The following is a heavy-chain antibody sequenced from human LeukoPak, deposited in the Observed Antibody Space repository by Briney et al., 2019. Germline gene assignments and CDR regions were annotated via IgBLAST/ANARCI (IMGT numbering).Heavy chain of an antibody. V-gene: IGHV1-69*13. Sequence: ASVKVSCKASGYTFTSYYMHWVRQAPGQGLEWMGGIIPIFGTANYAQKFQGRVTITADESTSTAYMELSSLRSEDTAVYYCARGGYSGYDRDYWGQGTLVTVSS. CDR3: ARGGYSGYDRDY. CDR2: IIPIFGTA. D-gene: IGHD5-12*01. J-gene: IGHJ4*02. CDR1: GYTFTSYY.